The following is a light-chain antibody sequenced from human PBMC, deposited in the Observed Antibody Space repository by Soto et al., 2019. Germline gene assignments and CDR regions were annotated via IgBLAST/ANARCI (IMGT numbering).Light chain of an antibody. Sequence: EIVLTHSPATLSLSPGERATLSCRASQSISSYLAWYQQKPGQAPRLLIYDASKRATGIPARFSGSGSGTDFTLTISSLEPEDFAVYYCQQRYDWPITFGQGTRLEIK. J-gene: IGKJ5*01. CDR1: QSISSY. CDR2: DAS. V-gene: IGKV3-11*01. CDR3: QQRYDWPIT.